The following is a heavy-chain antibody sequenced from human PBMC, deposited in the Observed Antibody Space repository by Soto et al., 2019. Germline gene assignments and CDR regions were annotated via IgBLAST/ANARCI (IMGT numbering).Heavy chain of an antibody. D-gene: IGHD3-22*01. V-gene: IGHV3-23*01. CDR2: ISGSGGST. CDR3: AKDLIAMIVVVSVDAFDI. CDR1: GFTFSNYA. J-gene: IGHJ3*02. Sequence: GRSLRLSCAASGFTFSNYAMSWVRQAPGKGLEWVSAISGSGGSTCYADSVKGRFTISRDNSKNTLYLQMNSLRAEDTAVYYCAKDLIAMIVVVSVDAFDIWGQGTMVTVSS.